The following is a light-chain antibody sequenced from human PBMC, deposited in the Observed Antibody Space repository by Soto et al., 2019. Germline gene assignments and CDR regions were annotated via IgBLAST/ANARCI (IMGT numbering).Light chain of an antibody. Sequence: ELVLTQSPATLSLSPGERATLSCRASPSVSSYLAWYPKKPGQAPRLLIYDASNRATGIPARFSGSGSGTDFNLTISRLETEDFAVYDCQQRSNWPLTFGGGTKVDIK. CDR3: QQRSNWPLT. CDR2: DAS. V-gene: IGKV3-11*01. CDR1: PSVSSY. J-gene: IGKJ4*01.